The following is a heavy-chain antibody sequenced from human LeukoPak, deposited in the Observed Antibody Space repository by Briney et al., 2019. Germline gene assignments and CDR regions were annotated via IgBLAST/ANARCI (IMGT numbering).Heavy chain of an antibody. Sequence: SETLSLTCAVYGGSFSGYYWSWIRQPPGKGREWIGEINHSGSTNYNPSLKSRVTISVDTSKNQFYLKLSSVTAADTAVYYCARGYSSSWYSFDYWGQGTLVTVSS. CDR2: INHSGST. CDR1: GGSFSGYY. J-gene: IGHJ4*02. D-gene: IGHD6-13*01. CDR3: ARGYSSSWYSFDY. V-gene: IGHV4-34*01.